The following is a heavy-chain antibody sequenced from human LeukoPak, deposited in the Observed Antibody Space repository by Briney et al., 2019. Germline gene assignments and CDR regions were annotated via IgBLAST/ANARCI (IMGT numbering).Heavy chain of an antibody. Sequence: SETLSLTCTVSGGSMRSSSYYWAWIRQPPGKDLEWIGSIYYGGNTYYRASLESRVTLSMDTSKNQFSLNLRSVTAAGTAVYYCARHLLAEIRSRGEYFDSWGQGTLVSVSS. CDR2: IYYGGNT. V-gene: IGHV4-39*01. CDR1: GGSMRSSSYY. CDR3: ARHLLAEIRSRGEYFDS. J-gene: IGHJ4*02. D-gene: IGHD5-24*01.